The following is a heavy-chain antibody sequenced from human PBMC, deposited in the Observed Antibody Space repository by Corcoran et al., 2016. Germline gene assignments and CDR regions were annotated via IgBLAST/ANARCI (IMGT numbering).Heavy chain of an antibody. V-gene: IGHV4-4*02. CDR2: IYHSGST. J-gene: IGHJ4*02. CDR1: DGSISSGTW. Sequence: QVQLQESGPGLVKPSGTLSLTCAVSDGSISSGTWWSWVRQPPGKGLEWIGEIYHSGSTNYNPSLKSRVTISVDKSKNQFSLKLSSVTAADSAVYYCARDGALPGKDNQGGAYWGQGTLVTVSS. D-gene: IGHD3-16*01. CDR3: ARDGALPGKDNQGGAY.